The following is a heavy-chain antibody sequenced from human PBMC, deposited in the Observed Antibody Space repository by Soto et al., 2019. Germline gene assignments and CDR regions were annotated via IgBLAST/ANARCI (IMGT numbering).Heavy chain of an antibody. CDR3: ARVWPNYYDSSGYPQSFDY. CDR2: IYYSGST. Sequence: SETLSLTCTVSGGSISSYYWSWIRQPPGKGLEWIGYIYYSGSTNYNPSLKSRVTISVDTSKNQFSLKLSSVTAADTAVYYCARVWPNYYDSSGYPQSFDYWGQGTLVTVSS. J-gene: IGHJ4*02. D-gene: IGHD3-22*01. CDR1: GGSISSYY. V-gene: IGHV4-59*01.